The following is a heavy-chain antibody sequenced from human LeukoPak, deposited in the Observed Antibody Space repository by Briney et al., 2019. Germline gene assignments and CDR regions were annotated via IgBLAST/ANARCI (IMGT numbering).Heavy chain of an antibody. Sequence: GGSLRLSCAASGFTVSSKYMRWVRQAAGKGGEWVSIIYITGTTYYSDSVKVRFTISRDNSKNTLYLQMNSLRAEDTAVYYCAKSQWQLLEGFGWFDPWGQGTLVTVSS. D-gene: IGHD2-15*01. CDR1: GFTVSSKY. CDR2: IYITGTT. CDR3: AKSQWQLLEGFGWFDP. V-gene: IGHV3-53*01. J-gene: IGHJ5*02.